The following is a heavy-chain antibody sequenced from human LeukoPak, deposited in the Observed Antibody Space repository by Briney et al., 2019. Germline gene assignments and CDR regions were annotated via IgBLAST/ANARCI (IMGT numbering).Heavy chain of an antibody. D-gene: IGHD4-17*01. CDR1: GFTFSSYA. V-gene: IGHV3-23*01. CDR2: ISGSGGST. CDR3: AKDSYGDYLDY. J-gene: IGHJ4*02. Sequence: GGSLRLSCAASGFTFSSYAMSWVRQAQGKGMEWVSAISGSGGSTYYADSVKGRFTISRDNSKNTLYLQMNSLRAEDTAVYYCAKDSYGDYLDYWGQGTLVTVSS.